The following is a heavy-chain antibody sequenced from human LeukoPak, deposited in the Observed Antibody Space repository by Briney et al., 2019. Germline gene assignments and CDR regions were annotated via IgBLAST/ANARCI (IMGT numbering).Heavy chain of an antibody. CDR2: IYYSGST. CDR1: GGSISSSSYY. CDR3: ARRSDYTVGYGMDV. J-gene: IGHJ6*02. V-gene: IGHV4-39*01. Sequence: SETLSLTCTVSGGSISSSSYYWGWIRQPPGKGLEWIGSIYYSGSTYYNPSLKSRVTISVDTSKNQFSLKLSFVTAADTAVYYCARRSDYTVGYGMDVWGQGTTVTVSS. D-gene: IGHD4-23*01.